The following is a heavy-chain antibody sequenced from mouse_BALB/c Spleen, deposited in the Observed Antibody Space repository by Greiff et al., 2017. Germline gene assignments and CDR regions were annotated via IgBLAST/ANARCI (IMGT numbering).Heavy chain of an antibody. CDR3: AAYYGNLAWFAY. CDR2: INPSTGYT. J-gene: IGHJ3*01. V-gene: IGHV1S26*01. Sequence: QVQLQQSGAELVKPGASVKLSCTASGFNIKDTYMHWVKQRPGQGLEWIGYINPSTGYTEYNQKFKDKATLTADKSSSTAYMQLSSLTSEDSAVYYCAAYYGNLAWFAYWGQGTLVTVSA. D-gene: IGHD2-10*01. CDR1: GFNIKDTY.